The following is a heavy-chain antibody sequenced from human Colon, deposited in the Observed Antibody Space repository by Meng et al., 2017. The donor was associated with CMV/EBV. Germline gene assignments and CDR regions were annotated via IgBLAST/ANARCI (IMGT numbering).Heavy chain of an antibody. V-gene: IGHV4-59*11. D-gene: IGHD1-7*01. J-gene: IGHJ4*02. Sequence: GSLRLSCTVSSGSINIHHWSWIRQSPGKGLQWIGYIYHSGSTSYNPSLKSRVTISVDTSKNQFSLTLSSVTAADTAVYYCARERVEAGTTFFDSWGQGKLVTVSS. CDR2: IYHSGST. CDR1: SGSINIHH. CDR3: ARERVEAGTTFFDS.